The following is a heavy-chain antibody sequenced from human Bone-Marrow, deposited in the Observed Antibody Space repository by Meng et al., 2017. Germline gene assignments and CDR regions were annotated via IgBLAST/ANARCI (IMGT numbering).Heavy chain of an antibody. V-gene: IGHV4-38-2*02. CDR3: AREIGWFGELLMDY. CDR1: GYSISSGYY. J-gene: IGHJ4*02. CDR2: IYHSGST. D-gene: IGHD3-10*01. Sequence: SETLSLTCVVSGYSISSGYYWGWIRQPPGKGLEWIGSIYHSGSTYYNPSLKSRVTISVDTSKNQFSLKLSSVTAADTAVYYCAREIGWFGELLMDYWGQGTLVTVSS.